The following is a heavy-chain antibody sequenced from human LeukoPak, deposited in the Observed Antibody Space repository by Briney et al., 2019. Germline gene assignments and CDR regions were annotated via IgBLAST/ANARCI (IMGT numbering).Heavy chain of an antibody. CDR2: ISGSGGST. CDR3: AKSSTYSGSLIDY. D-gene: IGHD1-26*01. J-gene: IGHJ4*02. V-gene: IGHV3-23*01. CDR1: GFTFSSYA. Sequence: PGGSLRLSCAAPGFTFSSYAMSWVRQAPGKGLEWVSSISGSGGSTYYADSVKGRFTISRDNSKNTLYLQVNSLRAEDTAVYYCAKSSTYSGSLIDYWGQGTLVSVSS.